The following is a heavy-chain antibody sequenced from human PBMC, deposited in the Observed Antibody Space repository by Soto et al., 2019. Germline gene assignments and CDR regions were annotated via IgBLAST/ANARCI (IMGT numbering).Heavy chain of an antibody. CDR1: GGTFSRHS. J-gene: IGHJ4*02. V-gene: IGHV1-69*01. CDR2: IIPIFDAT. D-gene: IGHD3-10*01. Sequence: QVQMVQSGAEVKKPGSSARVSCKVSGGTFSRHSISWVRQAPGQGLEWMGGIIPIFDATQYAQKFQGRLTITADESTTTFHMDLGGLRPEYTAIYYCARDLTSVRGSWGQGTLVTVS. CDR3: ARDLTSVRGS.